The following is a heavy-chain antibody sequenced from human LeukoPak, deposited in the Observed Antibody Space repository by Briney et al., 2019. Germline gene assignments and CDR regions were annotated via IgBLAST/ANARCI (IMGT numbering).Heavy chain of an antibody. V-gene: IGHV3-23*01. CDR1: GFTFSSYD. J-gene: IGHJ4*02. Sequence: GGSLRLSCAASGFTFSSYDMSWVRQAPGKGLEWVSAISGSGGSKYYADSGKGRFTISRDNSKNTLYLQMNSLRAEDTAVYYCAKERWELLDYFDYWGQGTLVTVSS. D-gene: IGHD1-26*01. CDR2: ISGSGGSK. CDR3: AKERWELLDYFDY.